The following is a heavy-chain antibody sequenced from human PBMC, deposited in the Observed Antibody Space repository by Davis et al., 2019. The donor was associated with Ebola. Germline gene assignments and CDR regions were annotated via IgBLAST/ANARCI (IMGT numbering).Heavy chain of an antibody. CDR2: IWYDGSNK. D-gene: IGHD6-6*01. CDR3: ARDHFWWSSSPHYYFDY. V-gene: IGHV3-33*01. CDR1: GFTFSSYG. J-gene: IGHJ4*02. Sequence: GESLKISCAASGFTFSSYGMHWVRQAPGKGLEWVAVIWYDGSNKYYADSVKGRFTISRDNSKNTLYLQMNSLRAEDTAVYYCARDHFWWSSSPHYYFDYWGQGTLVTVSS.